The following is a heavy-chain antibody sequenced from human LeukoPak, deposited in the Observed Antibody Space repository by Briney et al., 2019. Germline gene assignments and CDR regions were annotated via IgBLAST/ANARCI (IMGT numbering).Heavy chain of an antibody. J-gene: IGHJ6*02. CDR1: GYSFSIYG. Sequence: ASVQVSCKASGYSFSIYGITWARQAPGQGLEYLGWISASDGTTNYAQKVQDRVTMTTDTSTSTAYLELRSLRSEDTAVYYCAREIDYYYGMDVWGQGTTVTVSS. CDR3: AREIDYYYGMDV. CDR2: ISASDGTT. V-gene: IGHV1-18*01.